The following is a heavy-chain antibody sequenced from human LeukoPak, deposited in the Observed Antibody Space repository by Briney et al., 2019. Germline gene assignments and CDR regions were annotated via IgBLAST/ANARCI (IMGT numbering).Heavy chain of an antibody. J-gene: IGHJ4*02. CDR1: GYTFTSFG. Sequence: ASVKVSCKASGYTFTSFGISWVRQAPGQGLEWMGWSSAYNSNTKYAQNVQGRVTMTADTSTDTAYMELRSLRSDDTAVYYCARDLGEDTTMIFFDFWGQGTLVTVSS. CDR2: SSAYNSNT. V-gene: IGHV1-18*01. D-gene: IGHD5-18*01. CDR3: ARDLGEDTTMIFFDF.